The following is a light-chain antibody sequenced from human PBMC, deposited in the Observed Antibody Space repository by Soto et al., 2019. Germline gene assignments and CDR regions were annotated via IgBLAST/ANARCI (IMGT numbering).Light chain of an antibody. CDR1: SSNIGSNT. V-gene: IGLV1-44*01. J-gene: IGLJ1*01. CDR3: AAWDDSLTYV. CDR2: SNN. Sequence: QSVLTQPPSASGTPGKRVTISCSGSSSNIGSNTVNWYQQLPGTAPRLLTYSNNQRPSGVPDRFSGSKSGTSASLDISGVQSENEADYYCAAWDDSLTYVVGTGTKVTVL.